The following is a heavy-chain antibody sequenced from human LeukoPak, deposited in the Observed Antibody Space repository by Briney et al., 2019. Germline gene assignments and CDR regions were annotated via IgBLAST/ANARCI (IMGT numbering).Heavy chain of an antibody. V-gene: IGHV4-34*01. CDR1: NGSFNGYY. CDR2: IKHSGRT. CDR3: AREARGLFY. J-gene: IGHJ4*02. Sequence: SETLSLTCAVYNGSFNGYYWTWIRQPPGKGLEWIGEIKHSGRTTYTPSLKSRVSISVDPSKNQFSLKLSSVTAADTAMYYCAREARGLFYWGQGTLVTVSS. D-gene: IGHD3/OR15-3a*01.